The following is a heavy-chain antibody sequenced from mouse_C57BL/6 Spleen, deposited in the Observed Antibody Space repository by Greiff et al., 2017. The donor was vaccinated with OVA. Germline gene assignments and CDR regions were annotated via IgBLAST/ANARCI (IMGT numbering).Heavy chain of an antibody. CDR1: GFTFSNYW. J-gene: IGHJ2*01. CDR2: IRLKSDNYAT. CDR3: TDDDYGSSYFDY. V-gene: IGHV6-3*01. Sequence: EVKVEESGGGLVQPGGSMKLSCVASGFTFSNYWMNWVRQSPEKGLEWVAQIRLKSDNYATHYAESVKGRFTISRDDSKSSVYLQMNNLRAEDTGIYYCTDDDYGSSYFDYWGQGTTLTVSS. D-gene: IGHD1-1*01.